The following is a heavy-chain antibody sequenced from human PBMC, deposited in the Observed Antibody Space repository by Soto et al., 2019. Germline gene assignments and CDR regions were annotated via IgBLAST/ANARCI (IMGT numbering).Heavy chain of an antibody. D-gene: IGHD6-6*01. Sequence: QVQLQESGPRLVKPSQTLSLSCAVSGGSIISASYSWNWIRQSPGRGLEWIGHIYSSGSTYYNPSLKSRVSISVDTSNNQFSLKLTSVTAADTAFYFCAREDAARIERWFDAWGQGILVTVSS. CDR2: IYSSGST. CDR3: AREDAARIERWFDA. V-gene: IGHV4-31*11. J-gene: IGHJ5*02. CDR1: GGSIISASYS.